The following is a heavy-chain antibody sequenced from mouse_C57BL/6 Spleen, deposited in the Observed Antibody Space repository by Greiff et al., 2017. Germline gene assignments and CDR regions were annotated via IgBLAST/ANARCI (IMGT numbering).Heavy chain of an antibody. CDR2: IYPGDGDT. V-gene: IGHV1-82*01. J-gene: IGHJ4*01. CDR3: ARRGIWAMDY. CDR1: GYAFSSSW. Sequence: QVQLQQSGPELVKPGASVKISCKASGYAFSSSWMNWVKQRPGKGLEWIGRIYPGDGDTNYNGKFKGKATLTADKSSSTAYMQLSSLTSADSAVFFCARRGIWAMDYWGQGTSVTVSS. D-gene: IGHD1-1*02.